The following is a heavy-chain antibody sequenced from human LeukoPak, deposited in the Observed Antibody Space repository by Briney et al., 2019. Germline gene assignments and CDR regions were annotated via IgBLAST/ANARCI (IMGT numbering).Heavy chain of an antibody. CDR2: INPSGGST. CDR3: ASSDNYGDFSTEDY. CDR1: GYTFNAYY. V-gene: IGHV1-46*02. Sequence: ASVKVSCKTSGYTFNAYYMHWVRQAPGQGLEWMGIINPSGGSTSYAQKFQGRVTMTRDTSTSTVYMELSSLRSEDTAVYYCASSDNYGDFSTEDYWGQGTLVTVSS. D-gene: IGHD4-17*01. J-gene: IGHJ4*02.